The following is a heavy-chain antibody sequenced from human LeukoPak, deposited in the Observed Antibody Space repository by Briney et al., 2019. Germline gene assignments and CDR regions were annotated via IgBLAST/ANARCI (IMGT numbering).Heavy chain of an antibody. CDR2: ISYDGSNQ. D-gene: IGHD6-13*01. Sequence: GGSLGLSCAAYGFTFSRYGVHSVRQAPGKGLEWVAVISYDGSNQYYADSVRGRFTISSDNYKNTLYLQMNSLRAEDTAVYYCAHSTMDGGGKGTTVTVSS. CDR3: AHSTMDG. V-gene: IGHV3-30*03. J-gene: IGHJ6*03. CDR1: GFTFSRYG.